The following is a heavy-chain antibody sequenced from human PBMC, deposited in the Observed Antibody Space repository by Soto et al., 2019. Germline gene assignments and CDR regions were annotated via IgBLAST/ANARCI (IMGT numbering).Heavy chain of an antibody. D-gene: IGHD3-16*02. CDR3: AKDDYVWGSYRLQSDYYGMDV. CDR2: ISGSGGST. V-gene: IGHV3-23*01. Sequence: GGSLRLSCAASGFTFSSYAMSWVRQAPWKGLEWVSAISGSGGSTYYADSVKGRFTISRDNSKNTLYLQMNSLRAEDTAVYYCAKDDYVWGSYRLQSDYYGMDVWGQGTTVTVSS. J-gene: IGHJ6*02. CDR1: GFTFSSYA.